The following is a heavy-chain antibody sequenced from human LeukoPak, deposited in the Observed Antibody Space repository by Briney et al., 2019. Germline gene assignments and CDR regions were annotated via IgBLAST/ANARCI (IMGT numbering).Heavy chain of an antibody. Sequence: GGSLRLSCAASGFTFSSYGMHGVRQAPGKGLEWVAVISYDGSNKYYADSVKGRFTISRDNSKNTLYLQMNSLRAEDTAVYYCAKASRPRIAARPNDYWGQGTLVTVSS. D-gene: IGHD6-6*01. CDR2: ISYDGSNK. CDR3: AKASRPRIAARPNDY. CDR1: GFTFSSYG. V-gene: IGHV3-30*18. J-gene: IGHJ4*02.